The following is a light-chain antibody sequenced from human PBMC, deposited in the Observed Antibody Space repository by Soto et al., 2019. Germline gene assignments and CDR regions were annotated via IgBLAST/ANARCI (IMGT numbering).Light chain of an antibody. CDR3: CSYADSSTYV. CDR2: GGS. CDR1: SSDVGSYNL. Sequence: QSALTQPASVSGSPGQSITISCTGTSSDVGSYNLVSWYQQHPGKAPKLMIYGGSKRPSGVSNRFSGSKSGNTASLTISGLQAEDEADYYCCSYADSSTYVFGTGTKLTVL. J-gene: IGLJ1*01. V-gene: IGLV2-23*01.